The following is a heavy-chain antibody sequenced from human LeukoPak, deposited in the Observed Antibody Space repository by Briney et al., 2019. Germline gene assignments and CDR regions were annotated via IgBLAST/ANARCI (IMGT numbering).Heavy chain of an antibody. CDR3: ARSTLPGRSGRTEFFQH. D-gene: IGHD6-19*01. J-gene: IGHJ1*01. V-gene: IGHV3-11*01. CDR1: GFTFSNYY. Sequence: PGGSLGLSCAASGFTFSNYYMTWIRQAPGKGLQWISFISDSGNTIYYAYSVEGRFTISRDNAKNSLYLQMHSLRAEDTAMYYCARSTLPGRSGRTEFFQHWGQGTLVTVSS. CDR2: ISDSGNTI.